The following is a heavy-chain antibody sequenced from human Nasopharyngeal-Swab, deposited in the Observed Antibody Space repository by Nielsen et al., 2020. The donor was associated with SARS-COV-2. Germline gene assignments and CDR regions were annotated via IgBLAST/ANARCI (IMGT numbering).Heavy chain of an antibody. D-gene: IGHD3-22*01. CDR2: ISGSGSTI. V-gene: IGHV3-48*03. Sequence: GESLKISCAASGFTFSSYEMNWVRQALGKGLEWVSYISGSGSTIYYADSVKGRFTISRDNAKNSLYLQMNSLRAEDTAVYYCARGDDSSGFSITLDYWGQGTLVTVSS. J-gene: IGHJ4*02. CDR1: GFTFSSYE. CDR3: ARGDDSSGFSITLDY.